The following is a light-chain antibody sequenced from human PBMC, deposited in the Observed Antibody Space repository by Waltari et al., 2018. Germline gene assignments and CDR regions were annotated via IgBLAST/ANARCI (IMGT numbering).Light chain of an antibody. CDR3: QQYATSPYT. V-gene: IGKV3D-20*01. Sequence: VLTQSPGTLSLSPGDRATLSCGASQTVSSNYIAWYQQRPGLAPRLLIYDATSRASGIPDRFSGSGSGTDFTLTISSLEPEDFAMYYCQQYATSPYTFGQGTKVEIK. CDR2: DAT. J-gene: IGKJ2*01. CDR1: QTVSSNY.